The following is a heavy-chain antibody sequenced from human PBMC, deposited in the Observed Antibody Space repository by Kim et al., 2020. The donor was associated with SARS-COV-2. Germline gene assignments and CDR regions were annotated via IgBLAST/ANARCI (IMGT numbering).Heavy chain of an antibody. CDR2: ISAYNGNT. CDR3: ARGPDYDYVWGSYRPLFDY. V-gene: IGHV1-18*01. Sequence: ASVKVSCKASGYTFTSYGISWVRQAPGQGLEWMGWISAYNGNTNYAQKLQGRVTMTTDTSTSTAYMELRSLRSDDTAVYYCARGPDYDYVWGSYRPLFDYWGQGTLVTVSS. CDR1: GYTFTSYG. J-gene: IGHJ4*02. D-gene: IGHD3-16*02.